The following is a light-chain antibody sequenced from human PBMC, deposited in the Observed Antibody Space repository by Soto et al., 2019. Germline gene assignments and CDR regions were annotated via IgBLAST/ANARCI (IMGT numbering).Light chain of an antibody. CDR3: SSYTSSSTRV. CDR1: SSDVGGYNC. V-gene: IGLV2-14*01. J-gene: IGLJ1*01. CDR2: DVS. Sequence: QAVVTQPASVSGSPGQSITISCTGTSSDVGGYNCVSWYQQHPGKAPKLMIYDVSNRPSGVSNRFSGSKSGKTASLTISGLQAEDEADYYCSSYTSSSTRVFGTGNKLTVL.